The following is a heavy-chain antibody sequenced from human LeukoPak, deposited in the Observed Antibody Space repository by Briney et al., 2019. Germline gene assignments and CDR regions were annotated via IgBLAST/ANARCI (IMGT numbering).Heavy chain of an antibody. J-gene: IGHJ4*02. V-gene: IGHV3-11*04. CDR3: AREASGNYYVFDS. D-gene: IGHD1-26*01. Sequence: GGSLRLSCEASGFSFSNYLMSWIRQAPGKGLEWVSYITNSGRSTNYADAVKGRFTISRDNVKKSVYLEMTDLRAEDTAVYYCAREASGNYYVFDSWGQGTLVTVSS. CDR1: GFSFSNYL. CDR2: ITNSGRST.